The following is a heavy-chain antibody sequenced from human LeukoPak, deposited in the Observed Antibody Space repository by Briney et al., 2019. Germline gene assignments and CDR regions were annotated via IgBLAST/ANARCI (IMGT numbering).Heavy chain of an antibody. D-gene: IGHD4-17*01. CDR2: ISSSSSYI. Sequence: GGSLRLSCAASGFTFSSYSMNWVRQAPGKGLEWVSSISSSSSYIYYADSVKGRFIISRDNAKNSLYLQMNSLRAEDTAVYYCASESVRPGTYGDYYWGQGTLVTVSS. CDR3: ASESVRPGTYGDYY. V-gene: IGHV3-21*01. CDR1: GFTFSSYS. J-gene: IGHJ4*02.